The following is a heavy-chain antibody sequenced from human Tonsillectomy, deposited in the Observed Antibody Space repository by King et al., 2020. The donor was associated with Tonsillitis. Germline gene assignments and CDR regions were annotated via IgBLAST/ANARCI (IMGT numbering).Heavy chain of an antibody. CDR1: GFTFSSYG. J-gene: IGHJ1*01. CDR2: ISYDGSNK. CDR3: AKVPRYCGGDCYYLVAEYFQH. D-gene: IGHD2-21*01. V-gene: IGHV3-30*18. Sequence: VQLVESGGGVVQPGRSLRLSCAASGFTFSSYGMHWVRQAPGKGLEWVAVISYDGSNKYYADSVKGRFTISRDNSKNTLYLQMNSLRAEDTAVYYCAKVPRYCGGDCYYLVAEYFQHWGQGTLVTVSS.